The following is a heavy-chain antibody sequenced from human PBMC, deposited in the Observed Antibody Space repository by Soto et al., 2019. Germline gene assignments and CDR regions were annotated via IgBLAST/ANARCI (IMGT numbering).Heavy chain of an antibody. Sequence: SETLSLTCTVSRGSSSSYYWNCIRQPAGEGLEWIGRIYSTWTTNYNPSLKSPVTISVATYKNQFSLKLSSVTVADTAVYYCARAGPRALTPLYFDFWGQGTLVTVSS. V-gene: IGHV4-4*07. J-gene: IGHJ4*02. CDR3: ARAGPRALTPLYFDF. CDR2: IYSTWTT. D-gene: IGHD1-20*01. CDR1: RGSSSSYY.